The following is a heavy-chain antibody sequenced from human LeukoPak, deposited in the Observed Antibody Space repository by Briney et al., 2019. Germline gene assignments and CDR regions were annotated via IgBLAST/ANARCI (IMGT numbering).Heavy chain of an antibody. Sequence: GGSLRLSCAVSGITFSSYAMSWVRQAPGKGLEWVSVIYSGGSTYYADSVKGRFTISRDNSKNTLYLQMNSLRAEDTAVYYCAKDYSSGGEYFDYWGQGTLVTVSS. D-gene: IGHD6-19*01. J-gene: IGHJ4*02. CDR2: IYSGGST. V-gene: IGHV3-23*03. CDR3: AKDYSSGGEYFDY. CDR1: GITFSSYA.